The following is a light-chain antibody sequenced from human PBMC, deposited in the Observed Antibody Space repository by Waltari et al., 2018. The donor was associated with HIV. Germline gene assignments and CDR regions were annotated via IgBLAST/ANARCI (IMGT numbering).Light chain of an antibody. CDR3: SSYTSSRSYV. CDR2: AAS. V-gene: IGLV2-14*03. CDR1: SSDVGGYNY. Sequence: QSALTQPASVSGSPGQSITISCTGTSSDVGGYNYVSWYQQHPGKAPKLMIYAASKRPSGVSDRVSGPKSGNTASLTISGLQAEDEADYYCSSYTSSRSYVFGTGTRVTV. J-gene: IGLJ1*01.